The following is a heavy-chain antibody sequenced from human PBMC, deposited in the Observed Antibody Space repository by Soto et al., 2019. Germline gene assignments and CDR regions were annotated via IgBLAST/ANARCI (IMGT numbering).Heavy chain of an antibody. Sequence: QVQLQQWGAGLLKPSETLSLTCAVYGGSFSGYYWSWIRQPPGKGLEWIGEINHSGSTNYNPSLKSRVTISVDTSKNQFSLKRSSVTAADTAVYYCASANDYGDYLTAADFQHWGQGTLVTVSS. CDR2: INHSGST. J-gene: IGHJ1*01. V-gene: IGHV4-34*01. D-gene: IGHD4-17*01. CDR1: GGSFSGYY. CDR3: ASANDYGDYLTAADFQH.